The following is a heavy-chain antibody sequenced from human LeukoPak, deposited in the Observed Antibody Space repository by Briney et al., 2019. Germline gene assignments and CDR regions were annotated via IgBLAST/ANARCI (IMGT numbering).Heavy chain of an antibody. V-gene: IGHV3-74*01. J-gene: IGHJ4*02. D-gene: IGHD6-13*01. CDR1: GFTFSSYW. Sequence: PGGSLRLSCAASGFTFSSYWMHWVRQAPGKGLVWVSRINSDGSTTSSADSVKGRFTISRDNSQNTLYLQMNSLRVEDTAVYYCAKGHSSSWAFFDYWGQGTLVTVSS. CDR3: AKGHSSSWAFFDY. CDR2: INSDGSTT.